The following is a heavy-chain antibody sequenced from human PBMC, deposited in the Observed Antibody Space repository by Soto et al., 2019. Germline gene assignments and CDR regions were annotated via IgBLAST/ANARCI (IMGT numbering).Heavy chain of an antibody. V-gene: IGHV1-46*01. CDR3: ARGLGYCSGGSCYMDY. D-gene: IGHD2-15*01. CDR2: INPSGGST. CDR1: GYTFTSYY. Sequence: ASVKVSCKASGYTFTSYYMHWVRQAPGQGLEWMGIINPSGGSTSYAQKFQGRVTMTRDTSTGTVYMELSSLRSEDTAVYYCARGLGYCSGGSCYMDYWGQGTLVTVSS. J-gene: IGHJ4*02.